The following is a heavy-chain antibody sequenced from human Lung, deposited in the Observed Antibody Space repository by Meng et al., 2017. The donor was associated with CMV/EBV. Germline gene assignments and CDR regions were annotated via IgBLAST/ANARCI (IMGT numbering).Heavy chain of an antibody. D-gene: IGHD3-3*01. J-gene: IGHJ4*02. CDR3: VKEHLPVFGVGLPGDC. CDR2: IRNRAYGGTT. V-gene: IGHV3-49*04. Sequence: SCTASGFTFSDYAITWVRQAPGKGLGWVGLIRNRAYGGTTEYAASVRGRFTVSRDDSKNIAYLQMNSLKTKDTAVYSCVKEHLPVFGVGLPGDCWXQGTLVTVSS. CDR1: GFTFSDYA.